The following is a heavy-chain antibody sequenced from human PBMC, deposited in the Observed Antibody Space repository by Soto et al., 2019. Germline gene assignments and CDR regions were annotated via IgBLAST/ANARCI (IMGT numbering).Heavy chain of an antibody. CDR2: ISAYNGNT. Sequence: ASVKVSCKASGYTFTSYGISWVRQAPGQGLEWMGWISAYNGNTNYAQKLQGRVTMTTDTSTSTAYMELRSLRSDDTAVYYCARLRSSGWYMGGYYFDYWGQGTLVTVSS. V-gene: IGHV1-18*01. CDR3: ARLRSSGWYMGGYYFDY. J-gene: IGHJ4*02. CDR1: GYTFTSYG. D-gene: IGHD6-19*01.